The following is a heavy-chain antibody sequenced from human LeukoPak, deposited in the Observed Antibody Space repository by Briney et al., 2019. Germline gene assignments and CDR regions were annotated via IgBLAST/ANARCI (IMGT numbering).Heavy chain of an antibody. V-gene: IGHV3-48*03. CDR1: GFTFSSYE. CDR3: AREKQWLPNDAFDI. J-gene: IGHJ3*02. D-gene: IGHD6-19*01. Sequence: GGSLRLSCAASGFTFSSYEMNWVRQAPGKGLEWVSYISSSGSTIYYADSVKGRFTISRDNAKNSLYLQMNSLRAEDTAVYYCAREKQWLPNDAFDIWGQGTMDTVPS. CDR2: ISSSGSTI.